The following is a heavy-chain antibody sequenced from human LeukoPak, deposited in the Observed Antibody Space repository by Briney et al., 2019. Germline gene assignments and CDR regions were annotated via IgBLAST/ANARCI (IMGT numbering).Heavy chain of an antibody. V-gene: IGHV3-11*01. D-gene: IGHD2-2*01. CDR3: ARGARPVAMRNYFDY. CDR1: GFTFSDYY. Sequence: PGGSLRLSCAASGFTFSDYYMSWIRQAPGKGLEWVAHVGSSGSTIYYADSVKGRFTISRDNAKKSLYLQMNSLRAEDTAVYYCARGARPVAMRNYFDYWGQGTLVTVSS. CDR2: VGSSGSTI. J-gene: IGHJ4*02.